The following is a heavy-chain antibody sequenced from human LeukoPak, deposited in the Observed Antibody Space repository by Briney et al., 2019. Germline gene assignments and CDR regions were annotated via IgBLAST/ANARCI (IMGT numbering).Heavy chain of an antibody. J-gene: IGHJ1*01. CDR1: GTSISNYY. D-gene: IGHD1-26*01. CDR2: IYNSGST. V-gene: IGHV4-59*01. Sequence: SETLSLTCTVSGTSISNYYWSWIRQPPGKGLEWIGYIYNSGSTNYNPSLKSRVTMSVDTSKNQFSLKLTSVTPADTAVYYCASGRDQLPYFQYWGQGTLATVSS. CDR3: ASGRDQLPYFQY.